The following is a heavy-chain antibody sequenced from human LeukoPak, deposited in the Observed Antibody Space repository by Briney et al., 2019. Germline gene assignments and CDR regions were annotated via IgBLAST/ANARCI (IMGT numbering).Heavy chain of an antibody. CDR2: IDSDGSYT. D-gene: IGHD4-17*01. CDR3: ARDTFGDGIDY. Sequence: GGSLRLSCAASGFTFSNYWMHWVRQAPGKGLAWVSHIDSDGSYTTYADSVKGRFTISRDNAKNTLYLQMNSLRAEDRAVYYCARDTFGDGIDYWGQGILVTVSS. CDR1: GFTFSNYW. V-gene: IGHV3-74*01. J-gene: IGHJ4*02.